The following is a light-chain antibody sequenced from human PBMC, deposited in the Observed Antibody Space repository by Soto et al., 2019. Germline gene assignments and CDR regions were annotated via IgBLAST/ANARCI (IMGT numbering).Light chain of an antibody. Sequence: EIVLTQSPGTLSLSPGQGATLSCRASQSVSSNLAWYQQKPGQAPRLLIYGASSRATGIPDRFSGSGSGTDFTLTISRLEPEDFAVYYCQQYGSSLWTFGQGTKVDIK. CDR3: QQYGSSLWT. V-gene: IGKV3-20*01. CDR2: GAS. CDR1: QSVSSN. J-gene: IGKJ1*01.